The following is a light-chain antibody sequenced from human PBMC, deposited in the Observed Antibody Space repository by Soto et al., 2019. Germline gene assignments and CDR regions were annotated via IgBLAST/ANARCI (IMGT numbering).Light chain of an antibody. CDR3: QHYKMYSPWT. Sequence: DIQMTQSPSTVSAYVGDSVTITCRASQSITTWLAWYQQRPGKAPKLLIYDVSSLQSGVPSRFSGSGSGTEFTLTISSLQPDEVATYYCQHYKMYSPWTFGQGNKVDSK. J-gene: IGKJ1*01. CDR1: QSITTW. V-gene: IGKV1-5*01. CDR2: DVS.